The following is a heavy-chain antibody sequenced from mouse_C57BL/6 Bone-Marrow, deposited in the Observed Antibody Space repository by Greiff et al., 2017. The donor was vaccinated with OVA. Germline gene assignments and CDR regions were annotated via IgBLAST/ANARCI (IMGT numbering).Heavy chain of an antibody. Sequence: EVKLVESGGGLVQPGGSLKLSCAASGFTFSDYGMAWVRQTPRKGPEWVAFISNLAYSIYYADNVTGRFTISRENAKNTLYLEMSSLRSEDTAMYYCARSRDYGSGYWYFDVWGTGTTVTVSS. CDR3: ARSRDYGSGYWYFDV. CDR1: GFTFSDYG. D-gene: IGHD1-1*01. V-gene: IGHV5-15*01. CDR2: ISNLAYSI. J-gene: IGHJ1*03.